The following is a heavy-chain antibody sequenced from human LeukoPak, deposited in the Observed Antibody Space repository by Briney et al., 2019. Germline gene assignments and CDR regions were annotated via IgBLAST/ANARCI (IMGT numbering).Heavy chain of an antibody. V-gene: IGHV4-31*03. J-gene: IGHJ6*02. CDR3: ARAPAGDPSSGYYYLYYYYYGMDV. CDR1: GGSISGGGYY. Sequence: SETLSLTCTVSGGSISGGGYYWSWIRQHPGKGLEWIGYIYYSGSTYYNPSLKSRVTISVDTSKNQFSLKLSSVTAADTAVYYCARAPAGDPSSGYYYLYYYYYGMDVWGQGTTVTVSS. CDR2: IYYSGST. D-gene: IGHD3-22*01.